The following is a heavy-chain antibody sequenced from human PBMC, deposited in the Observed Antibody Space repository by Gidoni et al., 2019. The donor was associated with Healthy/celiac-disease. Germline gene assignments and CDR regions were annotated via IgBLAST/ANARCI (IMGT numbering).Heavy chain of an antibody. CDR1: GLPLSNARMG. V-gene: IGHV2-26*01. Sequence: QVTLKESGPVLVKPTETLTLTCPVSGLPLSNARMGVSWIRQPPGKALKWLAHILSHDEKSYRTSLKSRLTISKDTSKSQVVLTMTNMDPVDTATYDCARIAHTYYYGMDVWGQGTTVTVSS. CDR3: ARIAHTYYYGMDV. CDR2: ILSHDEK. J-gene: IGHJ6*02.